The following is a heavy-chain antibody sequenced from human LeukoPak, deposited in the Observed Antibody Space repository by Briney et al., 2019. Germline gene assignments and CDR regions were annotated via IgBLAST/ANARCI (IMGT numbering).Heavy chain of an antibody. CDR2: INPDSGGT. J-gene: IGHJ4*02. Sequence: ASVKVSCKASGYTSSGHYMHWVRQAPGQGLEWMGWINPDSGGTNSAQKFQGRVTMTRDTSISTAYMELTRLTSDDTAVYYCARDGNFDYWGQGTLVAVSS. CDR3: ARDGNFDY. CDR1: GYTSSGHY. V-gene: IGHV1-2*02.